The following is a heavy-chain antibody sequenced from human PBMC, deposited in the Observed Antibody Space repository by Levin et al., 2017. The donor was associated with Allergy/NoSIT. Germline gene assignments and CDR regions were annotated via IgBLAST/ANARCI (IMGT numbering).Heavy chain of an antibody. J-gene: IGHJ4*02. CDR3: ARRGDNSGFYNDY. V-gene: IGHV3-13*04. Sequence: GGSLRLSCAASGFTFSNHDMHWVRQATGKGLEWVSVITTSGDTHYAGSVKDRFTVSREDAENSVYLQMNSLTAGDTAVYYCARRGDNSGFYNDYWGQGTLVTVSS. CDR2: ITTSGDT. CDR1: GFTFSNHD. D-gene: IGHD3-22*01.